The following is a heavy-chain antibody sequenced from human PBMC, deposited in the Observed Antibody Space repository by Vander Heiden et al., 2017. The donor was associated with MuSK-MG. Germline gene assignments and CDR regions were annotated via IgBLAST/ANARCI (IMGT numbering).Heavy chain of an antibody. D-gene: IGHD3-10*01. J-gene: IGHJ4*02. V-gene: IGHV4-39*01. Sequence: YNPSLKSRVTMSVDTSKNQLSLNLTSVTAADTAVYYCARHVGVRYYYGSGDYFYFDYWGQGTLVTASS. CDR3: ARHVGVRYYYGSGDYFYFDY.